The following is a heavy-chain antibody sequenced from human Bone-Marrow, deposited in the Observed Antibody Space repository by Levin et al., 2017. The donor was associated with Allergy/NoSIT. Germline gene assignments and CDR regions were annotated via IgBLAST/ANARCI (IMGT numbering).Heavy chain of an antibody. CDR1: GASISSSY. Sequence: PGGSLRLSCAVSGASISSSYWSWIRQPPGKGLEWIGYIYENGNTNYNPSLKSRVSISVDTSKNQFSLKLTSVTAADTAVYYCARWDTPMESFEYWGQGTVVTVSA. CDR2: IYENGNT. V-gene: IGHV4-59*01. CDR3: ARWDTPMESFEY. J-gene: IGHJ4*02. D-gene: IGHD3-10*01.